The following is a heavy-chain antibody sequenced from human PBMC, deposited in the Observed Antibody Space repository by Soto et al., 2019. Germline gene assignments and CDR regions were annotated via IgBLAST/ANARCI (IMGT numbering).Heavy chain of an antibody. J-gene: IGHJ4*02. Sequence: KPSETLSLTCAVFGGSISNSNWWTWVRQPPGKGLDWIGEIFHSGSTNYNSSLMGRVTISVDKANNQFSLKLSSVTAADTAAYYCAHRPIVGAAIWGQGTLVTVSS. CDR1: GGSISNSNW. CDR2: IFHSGST. CDR3: AHRPIVGAAI. D-gene: IGHD1-26*01. V-gene: IGHV4-4*02.